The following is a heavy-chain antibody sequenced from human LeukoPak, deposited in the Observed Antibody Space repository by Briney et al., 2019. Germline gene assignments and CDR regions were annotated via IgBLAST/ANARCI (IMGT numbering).Heavy chain of an antibody. V-gene: IGHV3-23*01. CDR3: AKDIGSYFRHL. CDR1: GFTFSSYA. D-gene: IGHD1-26*01. CDR2: ISGSGGST. J-gene: IGHJ4*02. Sequence: GASLRLSCAASGFTFSSYAMSWVRQAPGKGLEWVSAISGSGGSTYYADSVKGRFTISRDNSKNTLYLQMNSLRAEDTAVYYCAKDIGSYFRHLWGQGTLVTVSS.